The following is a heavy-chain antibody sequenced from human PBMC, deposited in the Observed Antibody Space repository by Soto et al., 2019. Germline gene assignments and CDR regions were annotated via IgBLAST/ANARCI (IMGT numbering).Heavy chain of an antibody. CDR3: ARNIGYSPRYGMDV. D-gene: IGHD5-18*01. CDR1: GGSISSYY. V-gene: IGHV4-59*01. Sequence: SETLSLTCTVSGGSISSYYWSWIRQPPGKGLEWIGYIYYSGSTNYNPSLKSRVTTSVDTSKNQFSLKLSSVTAADTAVYYCARNIGYSPRYGMDVWGQGTTVTVSS. J-gene: IGHJ6*02. CDR2: IYYSGST.